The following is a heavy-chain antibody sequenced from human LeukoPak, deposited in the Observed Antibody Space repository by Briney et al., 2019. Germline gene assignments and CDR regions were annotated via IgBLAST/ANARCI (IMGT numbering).Heavy chain of an antibody. D-gene: IGHD2-2*01. Sequence: GGSLRLSCAASGFTFSSSTMNWVRQAPGKGLEWVSFISSSSSTIYYADSVKGRFTISRDNSKNTLYLQMNSLRADDTAVYYCAKDSPGCSSTSCYFHYWGQGSLVTVSS. CDR2: ISSSSSTI. CDR1: GFTFSSST. V-gene: IGHV3-48*01. J-gene: IGHJ4*02. CDR3: AKDSPGCSSTSCYFHY.